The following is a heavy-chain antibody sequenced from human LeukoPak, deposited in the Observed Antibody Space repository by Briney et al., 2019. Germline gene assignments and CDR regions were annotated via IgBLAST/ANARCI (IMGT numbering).Heavy chain of an antibody. CDR3: AREGGGYYDSSGYTTTEAFDI. CDR1: GFTFSSYS. V-gene: IGHV3-48*01. Sequence: GGSLRLSCAASGFTFSSYSMNWVRQAPGKGLEWVSYISSSSSTIYYADSVKGRVTISRDNAKNSLYLQMNSLRAEDTAVYYCAREGGGYYDSSGYTTTEAFDIWGQGTMVTVSS. D-gene: IGHD3-22*01. J-gene: IGHJ3*02. CDR2: ISSSSSTI.